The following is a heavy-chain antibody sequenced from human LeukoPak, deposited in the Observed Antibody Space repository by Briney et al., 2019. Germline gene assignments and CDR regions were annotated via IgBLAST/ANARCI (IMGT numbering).Heavy chain of an antibody. D-gene: IGHD1-26*01. V-gene: IGHV4-34*01. CDR2: INHSGST. CDR3: ASAATSGTYNLDS. Sequence: PSETLSLTCTVSGGSISTYYWSWIRQPPGKGLEWIGEINHSGSTNCKPSLKSRVAISVDTSKNQFSLKLTSVTAADTAVYYCASAATSGTYNLDSWGQGTLVTVSS. CDR1: GGSISTYY. J-gene: IGHJ4*02.